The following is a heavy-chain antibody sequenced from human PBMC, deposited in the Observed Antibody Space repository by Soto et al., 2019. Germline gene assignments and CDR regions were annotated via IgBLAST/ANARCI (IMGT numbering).Heavy chain of an antibody. V-gene: IGHV4-4*02. Sequence: QVQLQESGPGLVKPSGTLSLTCAVSGGSISSSYWWNWVRQTPRGGLEWIGKMYHGGTTNYNPSLKNRATISVDKYKNQFSLKLTAEPAADTAVYYCVSSLNYEFWRDVGRHFYFDYWGRGILATVSS. CDR2: MYHGGTT. CDR1: GGSISSSYW. CDR3: VSSLNYEFWRDVGRHFYFDY. D-gene: IGHD3-3*01. J-gene: IGHJ4*02.